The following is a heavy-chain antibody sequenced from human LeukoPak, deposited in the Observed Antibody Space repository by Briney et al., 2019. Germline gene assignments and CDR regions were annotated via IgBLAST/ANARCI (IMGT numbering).Heavy chain of an antibody. CDR1: GGSISSGDYY. V-gene: IGHV4-30-4*08. Sequence: SETLSLTCTVSGGSISSGDYYWSWIRQPPGKGLEWIGYIYYSGSTYYNPSLKSRVTISGDTSKNQFFLRLSSVTAADTAVYYCASTLRFLPYRRFDYWGQGALVTVPS. D-gene: IGHD3-3*01. CDR3: ASTLRFLPYRRFDY. CDR2: IYYSGST. J-gene: IGHJ4*02.